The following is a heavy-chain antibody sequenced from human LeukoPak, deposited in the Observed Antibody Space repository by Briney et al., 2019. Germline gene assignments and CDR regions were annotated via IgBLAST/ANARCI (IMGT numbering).Heavy chain of an antibody. Sequence: ASVKVSCKASGYTFTKNGISWVRQAPGQGLEWMGWISGYNGKTNYAQNFQGRVTMTTDTSTTTTYMELRSLRSDDTAVYYCAREGTIAAGGAFDYWGQGTLVTVSS. CDR2: ISGYNGKT. D-gene: IGHD6-13*01. CDR3: AREGTIAAGGAFDY. CDR1: GYTFTKNG. J-gene: IGHJ4*02. V-gene: IGHV1-18*01.